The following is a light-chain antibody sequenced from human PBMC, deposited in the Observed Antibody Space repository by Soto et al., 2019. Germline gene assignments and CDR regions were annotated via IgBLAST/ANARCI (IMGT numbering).Light chain of an antibody. V-gene: IGKV1-5*03. CDR3: QQRSNWPLIT. Sequence: DIQMTQSPSSLSASVGDRVTITCRASQSIGAWLARYQQKPGKAPRLLIYKASTLEIGVPSRFSGSGSGTEFTLTISSLEPEDFAVYYCQQRSNWPLITFGQGTRLEIK. J-gene: IGKJ5*01. CDR1: QSIGAW. CDR2: KAS.